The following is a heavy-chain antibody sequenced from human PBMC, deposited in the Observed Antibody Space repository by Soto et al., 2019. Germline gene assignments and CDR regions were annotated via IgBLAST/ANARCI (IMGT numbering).Heavy chain of an antibody. CDR3: ARLQLVRHYYYGMDV. CDR2: INAGNGNT. D-gene: IGHD6-13*01. Sequence: ASVKVSCKTPGYTFTRYAMHWVRQAPGQRLEWMGWINAGNGNTKYSQKFQGRVTITRDTSASTAYMELSSLRSEDTAVYYCARLQLVRHYYYGMDVWGQGTTVTVSS. CDR1: GYTFTRYA. V-gene: IGHV1-3*01. J-gene: IGHJ6*02.